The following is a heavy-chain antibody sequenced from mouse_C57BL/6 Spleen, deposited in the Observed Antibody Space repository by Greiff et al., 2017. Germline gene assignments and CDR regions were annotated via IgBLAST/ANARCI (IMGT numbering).Heavy chain of an antibody. Sequence: EVKLMESGGDLVKPGGSLKLSCAASGFTFSSYGMSWVRQTPDKRLEWVATISSGGSYTYYPDSVKGRFTISRDHAKNTLYLQMSSLKSEDTAMYYCARQRVTTYAMDYWGQGTSVTVSS. CDR1: GFTFSSYG. D-gene: IGHD2-2*01. J-gene: IGHJ4*01. V-gene: IGHV5-6*01. CDR2: ISSGGSYT. CDR3: ARQRVTTYAMDY.